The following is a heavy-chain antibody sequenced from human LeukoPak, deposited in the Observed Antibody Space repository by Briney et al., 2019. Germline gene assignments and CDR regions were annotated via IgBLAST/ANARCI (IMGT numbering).Heavy chain of an antibody. Sequence: TSQTLSLTCAVSGGSISSGGYSWSCIRPPQGKGLEWVGYINHSGSTYYNPSLNSRVTISVDRSKNQFSLKLSSVPAADTAVYYCARGGVRGVIQQNWFDPWGQGTLVTVSS. CDR1: GGSISSGGYS. J-gene: IGHJ5*02. CDR2: INHSGST. D-gene: IGHD3-10*01. CDR3: ARGGVRGVIQQNWFDP. V-gene: IGHV4-30-2*01.